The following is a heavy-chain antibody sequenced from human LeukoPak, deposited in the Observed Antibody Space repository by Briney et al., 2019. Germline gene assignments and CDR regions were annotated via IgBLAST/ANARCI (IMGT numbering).Heavy chain of an antibody. D-gene: IGHD1-7*01. Sequence: PGGSLRLSCAASGFTFNNYGMNWVRQAPGKGLEWVSLVSTSGNNGYYADSVQGRFTISRDNSKNSLYLQMNSQRAEDTAVYYCAKGGTGTTVRYFDYWGQGTLVTVSS. CDR1: GFTFNNYG. J-gene: IGHJ4*02. CDR3: AKGGTGTTVRYFDY. CDR2: VSTSGNNG. V-gene: IGHV3-23*01.